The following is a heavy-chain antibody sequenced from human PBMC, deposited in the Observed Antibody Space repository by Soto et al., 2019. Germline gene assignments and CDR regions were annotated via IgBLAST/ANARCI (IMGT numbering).Heavy chain of an antibody. CDR2: ISYDGSNN. V-gene: IGHV3-30-3*01. Sequence: GGSLRLSCAASGFTFSSCAMHWVRQAPGKGLEWVAVISYDGSNNYYADSVKGRFTVSRDNSKNTLYLQVNSLRAEDTAVYYCARDKRDLRFLEWSYYFDYWGQGTLVTVSS. CDR1: GFTFSSCA. D-gene: IGHD3-3*01. CDR3: ARDKRDLRFLEWSYYFDY. J-gene: IGHJ4*02.